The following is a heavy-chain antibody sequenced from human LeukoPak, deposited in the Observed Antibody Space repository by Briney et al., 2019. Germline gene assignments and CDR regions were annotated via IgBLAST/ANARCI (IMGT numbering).Heavy chain of an antibody. CDR1: GYTFTSYG. D-gene: IGHD3-3*01. CDR3: ARERVPSYYDFWSGYFVDY. CDR2: ISAYNGNT. Sequence: RASVKVSCKASGYTFTSYGISWVRQAPGQGLEWMGWISAYNGNTNYAQKLQGRATMTTDTSTSTAYMELRSLRSDDTAVYYCARERVPSYYDFWSGYFVDYWGQGTLVTVSS. J-gene: IGHJ4*02. V-gene: IGHV1-18*01.